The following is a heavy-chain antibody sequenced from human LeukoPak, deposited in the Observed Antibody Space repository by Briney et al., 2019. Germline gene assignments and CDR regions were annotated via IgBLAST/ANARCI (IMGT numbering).Heavy chain of an antibody. CDR1: GFTVSSNY. Sequence: LPGRSLRLSCAASGFTVSSNYMSWVSQAPGKGLEWVSIIYSGGSTYYADSVKGRFTISRDNSKNTLYLQMNSLRAEDTAVYYCARVTGSYYPFDYWGQGTLVTVSS. J-gene: IGHJ4*02. CDR3: ARVTGSYYPFDY. D-gene: IGHD3-10*01. V-gene: IGHV3-53*01. CDR2: IYSGGST.